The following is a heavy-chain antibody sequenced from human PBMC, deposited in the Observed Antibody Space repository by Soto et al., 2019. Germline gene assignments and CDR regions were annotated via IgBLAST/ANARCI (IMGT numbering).Heavy chain of an antibody. CDR2: IWYDGSNK. CDR1: GFTFSSYG. CDR3: ARDEYVSGSLDY. V-gene: IGHV3-33*01. Sequence: QMQLVESGGGVVQPGRSLRLSCAASGFTFSSYGMHWVRQAPGKGLEWVAVIWYDGSNKYYADSVKGRFTISRDNSKNTLYLQMNSLRAEDTAVYYCARDEYVSGSLDYWGQGTLVTVSS. J-gene: IGHJ4*02. D-gene: IGHD3-10*01.